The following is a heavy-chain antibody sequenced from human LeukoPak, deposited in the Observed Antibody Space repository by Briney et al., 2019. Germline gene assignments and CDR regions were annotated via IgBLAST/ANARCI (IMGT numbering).Heavy chain of an antibody. D-gene: IGHD3-3*01. CDR2: INPNSGGT. CDR1: GYTFTGYY. CDR3: ARDLRSGYYGPFNWFDP. J-gene: IGHJ5*02. V-gene: IGHV1-2*04. Sequence: GASVKVSCKASGYTFTGYYMHWVRQAPGQGLEWMGWINPNSGGTNYAQKFQGWVTMTRDTSISTAYMELSSLRSEDTAVYYCARDLRSGYYGPFNWFDPWGQGTLVTVSS.